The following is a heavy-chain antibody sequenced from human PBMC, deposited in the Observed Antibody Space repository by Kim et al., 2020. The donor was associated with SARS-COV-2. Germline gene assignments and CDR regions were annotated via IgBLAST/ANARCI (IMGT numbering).Heavy chain of an antibody. CDR2: INAGNGNT. D-gene: IGHD3-10*01. Sequence: ASVKVSCKASGYTFTSYAMHWVRQAPGQRLEWMGWINAGNGNTKYSQKFQGRVTITRDTSASTAYMELSSLRSEDTAVYYCARYLVRGVIPYGMDVWGQGTTVTVSS. J-gene: IGHJ6*02. CDR3: ARYLVRGVIPYGMDV. V-gene: IGHV1-3*01. CDR1: GYTFTSYA.